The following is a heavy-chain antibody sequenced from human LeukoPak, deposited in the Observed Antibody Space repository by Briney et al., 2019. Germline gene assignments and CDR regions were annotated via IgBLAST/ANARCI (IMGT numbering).Heavy chain of an antibody. V-gene: IGHV4-59*01. CDR2: IYYSGST. D-gene: IGHD3-3*01. Sequence: PSETLSLTCTVSGGSISSYYWSWIRQPPGKGLEWIGYIYYSGSTNYNPSLKSRVTISVDTSKNQFSLKLSSVTAADTAVYYCARGRARYDSLEGDAFDIWGQGTMVTVSS. CDR1: GGSISSYY. CDR3: ARGRARYDSLEGDAFDI. J-gene: IGHJ3*02.